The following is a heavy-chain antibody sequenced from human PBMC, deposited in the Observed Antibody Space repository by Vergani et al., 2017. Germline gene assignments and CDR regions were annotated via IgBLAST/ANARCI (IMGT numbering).Heavy chain of an antibody. V-gene: IGHV3-9*01. CDR3: AKEVGYCSGGSCRYYYGMDV. J-gene: IGHJ6*02. CDR1: GFTFDDYA. Sequence: VQLVESGGGLVQPGRSLRLSCAASGFTFDDYAMHWVRQAPGKGLEWVSGISWNSGSIGYADSVKGRFTISRDNAKNSLYLQMNSLRAEDTALYYCAKEVGYCSGGSCRYYYGMDVWGQGTTVTVSS. D-gene: IGHD2-15*01. CDR2: ISWNSGSI.